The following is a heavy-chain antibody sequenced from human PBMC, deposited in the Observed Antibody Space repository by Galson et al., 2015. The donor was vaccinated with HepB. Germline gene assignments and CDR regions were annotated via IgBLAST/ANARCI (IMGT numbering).Heavy chain of an antibody. CDR2: INPSGGST. Sequence: SVKVSCKASGYTFTSYYMHWVRQAPGQGLEWMGIINPSGGSTSYAQKFQGRVTMTRDTSTSTVYMELSSLRSEDTAVYYCAREHESGYPLYYFDYWGQGTLVTVSS. CDR3: AREHESGYPLYYFDY. D-gene: IGHD3-3*01. V-gene: IGHV1-46*01. CDR1: GYTFTSYY. J-gene: IGHJ4*02.